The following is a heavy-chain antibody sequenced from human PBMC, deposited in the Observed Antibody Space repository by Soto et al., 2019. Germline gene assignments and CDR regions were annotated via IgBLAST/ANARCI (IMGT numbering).Heavy chain of an antibody. CDR2: ISSSSSYI. J-gene: IGHJ4*02. D-gene: IGHD3-10*01. V-gene: IGHV3-21*01. CDR1: AGTFSIDT. CDR3: ARGSGDFKATLHPLHS. Sequence: PGGSLRVSYAASAGTFSIDTINVGRQAPGKGLEWVSSISSSSSYIYYADSVKGRFTISRDNAKNSLYLQMNSLRAEDTAVYYCARGSGDFKATLHPLHSWCQGT.